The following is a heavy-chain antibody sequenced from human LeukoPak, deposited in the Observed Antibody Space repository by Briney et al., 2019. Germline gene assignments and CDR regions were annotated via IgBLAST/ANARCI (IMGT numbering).Heavy chain of an antibody. CDR3: ARHYDFWSGPPPPRSAFDI. D-gene: IGHD3-3*01. V-gene: IGHV4-59*01. CDR2: IYYSGST. Sequence: SETLSLTCTVSGGSISSYYWSWIRQPPGKGLEWIGYIYYSGSTNYNPSLKSRVTISVDTSKNQFSLKLSSVTAADTAVYYCARHYDFWSGPPPPRSAFDIWGQGTMVTVSS. J-gene: IGHJ3*02. CDR1: GGSISSYY.